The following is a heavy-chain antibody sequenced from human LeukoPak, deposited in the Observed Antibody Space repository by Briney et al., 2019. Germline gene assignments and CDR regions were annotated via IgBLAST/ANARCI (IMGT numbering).Heavy chain of an antibody. CDR2: IHYSGAT. Sequence: SETLSLTCTVSGGSISYDYWTWIRQSPGKRLEWIGYIHYSGATNYSPSLKSRVTISVDTSKNQFSLKLSSVTAADTAVYYCARQVVDLNWFDPWGQGTLVTVSS. V-gene: IGHV4-59*08. CDR1: GGSISYDY. J-gene: IGHJ5*02. CDR3: ARQVVDLNWFDP. D-gene: IGHD2-2*01.